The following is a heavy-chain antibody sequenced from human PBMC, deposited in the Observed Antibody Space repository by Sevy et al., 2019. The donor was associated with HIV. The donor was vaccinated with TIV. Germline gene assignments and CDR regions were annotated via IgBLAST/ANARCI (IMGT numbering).Heavy chain of an antibody. CDR3: MRAYCSGGRCYSLAY. J-gene: IGHJ4*02. D-gene: IGHD2-15*01. CDR2: ISPLNGDT. Sequence: ASVKVSCEASGYIFSTYRISWVRQAPGQGLEWLGWISPLNGDTNYVQRFQGRVTMITDTSTSTAFMELRSLRADDTAVYYCMRAYCSGGRCYSLAYWGQGTLVTVSS. V-gene: IGHV1-18*01. CDR1: GYIFSTYR.